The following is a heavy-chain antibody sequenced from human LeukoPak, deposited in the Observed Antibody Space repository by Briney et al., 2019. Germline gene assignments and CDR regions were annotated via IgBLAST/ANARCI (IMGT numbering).Heavy chain of an antibody. D-gene: IGHD3-22*01. Sequence: PGGSLRLSCGASGFXFSSYEIEWVRQAPGRGLEFVSYISSSGSTKYYADTVKGRSTISRDNAKNSLYLQVSSLRAEDTAVYYCARVVDYFGSHTEAFDIWGRGTMVTVSS. CDR3: ARVVDYFGSHTEAFDI. V-gene: IGHV3-48*03. CDR2: ISSSGSTK. J-gene: IGHJ3*02. CDR1: GFXFSSYE.